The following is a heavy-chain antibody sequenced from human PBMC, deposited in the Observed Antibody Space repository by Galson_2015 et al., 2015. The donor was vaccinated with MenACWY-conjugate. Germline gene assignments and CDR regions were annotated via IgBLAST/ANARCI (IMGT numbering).Heavy chain of an antibody. CDR2: IYYSGNT. D-gene: IGHD4-17*01. V-gene: IGHV4-59*08. J-gene: IGHJ4*02. Sequence: QVQLQESGPGLVKPSETLSLTCTVSGGSISSSYWSWIRQPPGKGLEWIGYIYYSGNTHYNPPLKSRVPISVDESKNQFSQRLSSVTAADTAVFYCARVGDYSLKDSGQGTLVTVSS. CDR1: GGSISSSY. CDR3: ARVGDYSLKD.